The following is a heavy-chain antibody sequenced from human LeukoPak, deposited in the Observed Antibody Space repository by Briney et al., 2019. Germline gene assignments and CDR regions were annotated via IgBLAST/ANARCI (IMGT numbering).Heavy chain of an antibody. D-gene: IGHD4-23*01. CDR3: AKDHDDYGGIAWFDY. V-gene: IGHV3-21*01. J-gene: IGHJ4*02. CDR1: GFTFSSYG. CDR2: ISSSSSYI. Sequence: PGGSLRLSCAASGFTFSSYGMNWVRQAPGKGLEWVSSISSSSSYIYYADSVQGRFTITRDNAKNSLYLQMNSLRTEDTAVYYCAKDHDDYGGIAWFDYWGQGTLVTVSS.